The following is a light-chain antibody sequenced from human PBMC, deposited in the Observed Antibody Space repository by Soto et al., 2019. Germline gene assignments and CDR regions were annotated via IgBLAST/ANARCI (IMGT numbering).Light chain of an antibody. CDR2: AAS. V-gene: IGKV3-20*01. Sequence: EIVLTQSPATLSLSPGERATLSCRASQTRSNYLAWYQQKPGQAPRLLIDAASSRATGSPDRFSGGGAGTDLTLTSSRLEPEDFAVYYCQQYGYSPITFGQGTRLEIK. CDR1: QTRSNY. CDR3: QQYGYSPIT. J-gene: IGKJ5*01.